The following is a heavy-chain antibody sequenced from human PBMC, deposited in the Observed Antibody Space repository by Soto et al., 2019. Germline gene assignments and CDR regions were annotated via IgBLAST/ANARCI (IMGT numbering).Heavy chain of an antibody. CDR1: GYTFTTYS. CDR2: INAGNGNT. Sequence: GASVKVSCKAFGYTFTTYSMHWVRQAPGQRLEWMGWINAGNGNTKYSQKFQGRVTITRDTSASTAYMELSSLRSEDTAVYYCARTSGYYFFDYWGQGTLVTVSS. J-gene: IGHJ4*02. V-gene: IGHV1-3*01. D-gene: IGHD3-3*01. CDR3: ARTSGYYFFDY.